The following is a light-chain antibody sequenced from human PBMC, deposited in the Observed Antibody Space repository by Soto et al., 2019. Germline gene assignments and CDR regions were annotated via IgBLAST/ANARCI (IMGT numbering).Light chain of an antibody. J-gene: IGKJ4*01. Sequence: EIVMTQSPDTLSVSPGERATLSCRASQSVSSKLAWYQQKPGQAPRLLIYDASTRATGIPARFSGSGSGTEFTLTISCLQSEDFEVYYCQQYDSWPLTFGGGAKVEIK. CDR1: QSVSSK. V-gene: IGKV3-15*01. CDR2: DAS. CDR3: QQYDSWPLT.